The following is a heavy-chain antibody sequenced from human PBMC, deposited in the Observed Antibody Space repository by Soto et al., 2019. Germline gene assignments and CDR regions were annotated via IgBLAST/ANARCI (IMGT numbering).Heavy chain of an antibody. V-gene: IGHV1-2*04. J-gene: IGHJ4*02. Sequence: ASVKVSCRASGYTFTGYYIHWVRQAPGQGLDWMGWINPNSGGTKYAQKFQGWVTMTRDTSISTAYMEVSRLRSDDTAVYYCARSSEVTTALGYWGQGTPVTVS. CDR1: GYTFTGYY. D-gene: IGHD4-17*01. CDR2: INPNSGGT. CDR3: ARSSEVTTALGY.